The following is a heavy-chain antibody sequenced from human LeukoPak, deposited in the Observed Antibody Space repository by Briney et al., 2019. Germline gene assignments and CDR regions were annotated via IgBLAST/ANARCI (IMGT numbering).Heavy chain of an antibody. CDR3: ARSDYGANSFDY. Sequence: SETLSLTRTVSGGSISSYYWSWIRQPPGKGLEWIGYIYYSGSTSYSPSLKSRVTISVDTSKNQFSLKLSSVTDADTAVYYCARSDYGANSFDYWGQGTLVTVSS. D-gene: IGHD4/OR15-4a*01. J-gene: IGHJ4*02. V-gene: IGHV4-59*01. CDR1: GGSISSYY. CDR2: IYYSGST.